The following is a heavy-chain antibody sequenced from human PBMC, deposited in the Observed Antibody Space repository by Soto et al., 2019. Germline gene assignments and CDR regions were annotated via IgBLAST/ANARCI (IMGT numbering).Heavy chain of an antibody. J-gene: IGHJ5*02. CDR1: GFTFSTYT. D-gene: IGHD6-19*01. CDR2: ISGSGGST. CDR3: AKGVAEAGASSWFDP. Sequence: EVQLLESGGGLVQPGGSLRLSCAASGFTFSTYTMNWARQAPGKGLEWVSGISGSGGSTFYADSVKGRFTISRDNLKNTLYLQMNSLRVEDTAIYYCAKGVAEAGASSWFDPWGQGPLVAVSS. V-gene: IGHV3-23*01.